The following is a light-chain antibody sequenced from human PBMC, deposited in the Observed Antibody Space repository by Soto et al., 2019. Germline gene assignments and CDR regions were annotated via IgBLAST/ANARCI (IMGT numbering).Light chain of an antibody. Sequence: QSVLAQPASVSGSPGQSITISCTGTSSDIGRYDLVSWYQQYPGKAPKLIIYDVTKRPSGVSDRFSGSMSGNTASLTISGLQADDEADFHCSSYAGNYTLDFGGGTKVTVL. J-gene: IGLJ2*01. V-gene: IGLV2-23*02. CDR2: DVT. CDR3: SSYAGNYTLD. CDR1: SSDIGRYDL.